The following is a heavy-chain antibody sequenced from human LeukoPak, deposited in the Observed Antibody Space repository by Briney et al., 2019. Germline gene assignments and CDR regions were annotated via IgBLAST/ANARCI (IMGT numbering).Heavy chain of an antibody. CDR2: INPNSGGT. J-gene: IGHJ4*02. CDR1: GYTFTGYY. CDR3: ARDPLRSMVRNIDY. D-gene: IGHD3-10*01. Sequence: ASVKLSCKASGYTFTGYYMHWVRQAPGQGLEWMGWINPNSGGTNYAQKFQGRVTMTRDTSISTAYMELSRLRSDDTAVYYCARDPLRSMVRNIDYWGQGTLVTVSS. V-gene: IGHV1-2*02.